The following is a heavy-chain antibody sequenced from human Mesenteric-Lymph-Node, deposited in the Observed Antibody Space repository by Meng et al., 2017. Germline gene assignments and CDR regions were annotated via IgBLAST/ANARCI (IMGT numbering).Heavy chain of an antibody. D-gene: IGHD3-22*01. CDR3: ARVDSSGYFLDY. CDR2: IYYSGST. Sequence: QVQLQESGPGLVKPSQTLPLTCTVSGGSISSGGHSWSWIRQHPEKGLEWIAYIYYSGSTYYNPSLKSRVILSVDTSKNQFSLKLSSVTAADTAVYYCARVDSSGYFLDYWGQGTLVTVSS. CDR1: GGSISSGGHS. V-gene: IGHV4-31*03. J-gene: IGHJ4*01.